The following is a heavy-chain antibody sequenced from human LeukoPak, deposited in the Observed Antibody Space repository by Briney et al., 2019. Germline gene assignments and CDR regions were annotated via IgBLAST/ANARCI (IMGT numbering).Heavy chain of an antibody. CDR3: ASLRSSGYLSWFDP. CDR2: IYSGGST. J-gene: IGHJ5*02. CDR1: GFTVSSNC. D-gene: IGHD3-22*01. Sequence: GGSLRLSCAASGFTVSSNCMSWVRQAPGKGLEWVSVIYSGGSTYYADSVKGRFTISRDNAKNTLYLQMNSLRAEDTAVYYCASLRSSGYLSWFDPWGQGTLVTVSS. V-gene: IGHV3-53*01.